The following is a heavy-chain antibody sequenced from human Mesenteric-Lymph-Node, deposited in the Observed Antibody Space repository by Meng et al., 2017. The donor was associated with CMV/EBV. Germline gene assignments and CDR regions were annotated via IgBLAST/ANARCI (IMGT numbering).Heavy chain of an antibody. Sequence: GESLKISCVASGFTFSSYWMHWVRQAPGKGLVWVSRINGDGTSTSYADSVKGRFTISRDNAKNTLYLQMNSLRAEDTAVYYCARDDILTAYPLPDVWGQGTTVTVSS. V-gene: IGHV3-74*01. CDR2: INGDGTST. CDR1: GFTFSSYW. J-gene: IGHJ6*02. D-gene: IGHD3-9*01. CDR3: ARDDILTAYPLPDV.